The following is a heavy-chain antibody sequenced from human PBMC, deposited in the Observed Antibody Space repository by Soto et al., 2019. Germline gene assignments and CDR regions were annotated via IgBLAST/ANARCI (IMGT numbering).Heavy chain of an antibody. CDR1: GGTFSSYA. D-gene: IGHD2-2*01. J-gene: IGHJ4*02. Sequence: QVQLVQSGAEVKKPGSSVKVSCKASGGTFSSYAISWVRQAPGQGLEWMGGIIPSFGTANYAQKFQGRVTMTADESTSTAYMELSSLRSEDTAVYYCARSGARGSSTSSVDYWGQGTLVTVSS. CDR3: ARSGARGSSTSSVDY. CDR2: IIPSFGTA. V-gene: IGHV1-69*01.